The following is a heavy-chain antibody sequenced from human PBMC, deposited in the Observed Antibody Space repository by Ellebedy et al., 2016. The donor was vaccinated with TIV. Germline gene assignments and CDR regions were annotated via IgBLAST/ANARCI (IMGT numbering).Heavy chain of an antibody. J-gene: IGHJ4*02. CDR3: ARGRSGSYYDY. V-gene: IGHV3-53*01. Sequence: PGGSLRLSCAVSGFTVSSNYMSWVRQAPGKGLEWVSVIYSGGSTHYADSVKGRFTISRDNSDTTLYLQMNSLRAEDTAVYYCARGRSGSYYDYWGQGTLVTVSS. CDR2: IYSGGST. D-gene: IGHD1-26*01. CDR1: GFTVSSNY.